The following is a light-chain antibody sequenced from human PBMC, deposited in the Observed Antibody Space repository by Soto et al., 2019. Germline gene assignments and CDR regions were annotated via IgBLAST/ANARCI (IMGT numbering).Light chain of an antibody. J-gene: IGKJ5*01. V-gene: IGKV3-20*01. Sequence: EIVLAQSPGTLSLSPGERATLSCRASQSVNSNFLAWYQKKPGQAPRLLIYGASSRATGIPDRFSGSGSGTDFTLSISRLEPEDFAVYYCQQYGSSPPTFGQGTRLDSK. CDR3: QQYGSSPPT. CDR2: GAS. CDR1: QSVNSNF.